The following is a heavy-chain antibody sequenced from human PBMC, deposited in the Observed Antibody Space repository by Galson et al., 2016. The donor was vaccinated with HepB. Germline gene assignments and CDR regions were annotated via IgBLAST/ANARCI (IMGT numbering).Heavy chain of an antibody. Sequence: SETLSLTCGVSGGSISSSNWWTWVRQTPGKGLEWIGEVYHSGNTNYNPSLKSRVTVAADKSKNQFSLRLTSVTAADTAVYYCTRGASRGGTAIGSRIHYFGMDVWGQGTTVIVSS. CDR1: GGSISSSNW. CDR3: TRGASRGGTAIGSRIHYFGMDV. V-gene: IGHV4-4*02. D-gene: IGHD3-10*01. J-gene: IGHJ6*02. CDR2: VYHSGNT.